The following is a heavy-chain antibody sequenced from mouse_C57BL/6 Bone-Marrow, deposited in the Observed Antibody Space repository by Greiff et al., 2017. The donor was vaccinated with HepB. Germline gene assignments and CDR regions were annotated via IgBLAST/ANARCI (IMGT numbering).Heavy chain of an antibody. CDR2: INPGSGGT. D-gene: IGHD2-3*01. J-gene: IGHJ2*01. CDR1: GYAFTNYL. CDR3: ARGWLTDFDY. V-gene: IGHV1-54*01. Sequence: VQLQQSGAELVRPGTSVKVSCKASGYAFTNYLIEWVKQRPGQGLEWIGVINPGSGGTNYNEKFKGKATLTADKSSSTAYMQLSSLTSEDSAVYFCARGWLTDFDYWGQGTTLTVSS.